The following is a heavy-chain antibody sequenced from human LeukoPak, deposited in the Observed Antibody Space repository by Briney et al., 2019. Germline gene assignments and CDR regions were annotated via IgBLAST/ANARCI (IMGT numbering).Heavy chain of an antibody. J-gene: IGHJ4*02. D-gene: IGHD3-22*01. Sequence: GASVKVSCKVSGYSVTELSMHWVRQAPGLGLEWMGGFNREDAAPIYAQQFQGRVTMTEDTSTGTAYMELSSLRSEDTALYYCATLDSYYDKSGRPLLPDWGQGTLVTVSS. V-gene: IGHV1-24*01. CDR3: ATLDSYYDKSGRPLLPD. CDR2: FNREDAAP. CDR1: GYSVTELS.